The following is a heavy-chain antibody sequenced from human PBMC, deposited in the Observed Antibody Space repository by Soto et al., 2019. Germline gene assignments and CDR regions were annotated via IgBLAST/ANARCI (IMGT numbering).Heavy chain of an antibody. CDR2: IYYSGST. V-gene: IGHV4-39*01. D-gene: IGHD5-12*01. J-gene: IGHJ5*02. Sequence: QLQLQESGPGLVKPSETLSLTCTVSGGSISSSSYYWGWIRQPPGKGLEWIGSIYYSGSTYYNPSLKSRVTISVDTSKNQFSLKLSSVTAADTAVYYCARPPGYSAKGWFDPWGQGTLVTVSS. CDR3: ARPPGYSAKGWFDP. CDR1: GGSISSSSYY.